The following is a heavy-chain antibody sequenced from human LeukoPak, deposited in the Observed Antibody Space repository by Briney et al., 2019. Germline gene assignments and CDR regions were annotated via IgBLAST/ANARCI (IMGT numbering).Heavy chain of an antibody. CDR3: ARAKLLYGSGSYIDY. V-gene: IGHV4-38-2*02. CDR1: GYSISSGYY. Sequence: PSETLSLTCTVSGYSISSGYYWGWIRQSPGKGLEWIGSIYHSGSTYYNPSLKSRVAISVDTSKNQFSLKLSSVTAADTAVYYCARAKLLYGSGSYIDYWGQGTLVTVSS. CDR2: IYHSGST. J-gene: IGHJ4*02. D-gene: IGHD3-10*01.